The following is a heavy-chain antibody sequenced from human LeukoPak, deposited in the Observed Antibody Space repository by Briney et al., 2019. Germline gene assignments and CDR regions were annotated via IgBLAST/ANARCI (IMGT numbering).Heavy chain of an antibody. J-gene: IGHJ4*02. V-gene: IGHV4-39*07. D-gene: IGHD3-16*02. CDR2: IYYSGST. Sequence: SETLSLTCTVSGGSISSSSYYWGWIRQPPGKGLEWIGSIYYSGSTYYNPSLKSRVTISVDTSKNQFSLKLSSVTAADTAVYYCARDRGDMITFGGVIAKYYFDYWGQGTLVTVSS. CDR3: ARDRGDMITFGGVIAKYYFDY. CDR1: GGSISSSSYY.